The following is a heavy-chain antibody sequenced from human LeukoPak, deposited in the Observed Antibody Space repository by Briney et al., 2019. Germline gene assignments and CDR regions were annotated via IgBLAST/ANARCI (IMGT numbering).Heavy chain of an antibody. CDR2: IYYSGST. D-gene: IGHD3-3*01. J-gene: IGHJ4*02. CDR1: GGSISSSSYY. V-gene: IGHV4-39*07. Sequence: PSETLSLTCTVSGGSISSSSYYWGWIRQPPVKGLEWIGSIYYSGSTYYNPSLKSRVTISVDTSKNQFSLKLSSVTAADTAVYYCASFYYDFWSGYDYWGQGTLVTVSS. CDR3: ASFYYDFWSGYDY.